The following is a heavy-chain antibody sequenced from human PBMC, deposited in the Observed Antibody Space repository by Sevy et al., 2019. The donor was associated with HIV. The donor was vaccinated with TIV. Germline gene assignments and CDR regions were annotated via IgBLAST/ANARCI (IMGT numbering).Heavy chain of an antibody. CDR2: IGRSNSHI. CDR3: VRDIEGNGNGDFDS. V-gene: IGHV3-21*01. Sequence: GGSLRLSCAASGFTFHSYFINWVRQAPGKGLEWVSSIGRSNSHIYYAYSVKGRFTISRDNAKNAVFLQMTSLGAEDTAVYYCVRDIEGNGNGDFDSWGQGTLVTVSS. J-gene: IGHJ4*02. CDR1: GFTFHSYF. D-gene: IGHD4-17*01.